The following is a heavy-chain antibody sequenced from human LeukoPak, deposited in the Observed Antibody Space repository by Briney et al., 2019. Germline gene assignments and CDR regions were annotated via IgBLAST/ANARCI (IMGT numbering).Heavy chain of an antibody. D-gene: IGHD2-2*01. CDR3: ARVDDCSSTSCYAGWFDP. V-gene: IGHV4-34*01. J-gene: IGHJ5*02. CDR1: GGSLSGYY. CDR2: INHSGST. Sequence: PSETLSLTCAVYGGSLSGYYWSWIRQPPGKGLEWIGEINHSGSTNYNPSLKSRVTISVDTSKNQFSLKLSSVTAADTAVYYCARVDDCSSTSCYAGWFDPWGQGTLVTVSS.